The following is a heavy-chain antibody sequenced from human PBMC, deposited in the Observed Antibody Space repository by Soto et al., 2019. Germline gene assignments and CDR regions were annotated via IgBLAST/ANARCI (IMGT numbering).Heavy chain of an antibody. J-gene: IGHJ6*02. CDR1: GYIIINYG. CDR3: ARAVGYYYGTDV. D-gene: IGHD2-15*01. CDR2: ISAYNGNT. V-gene: IGHV1-18*01. Sequence: QVQLVQSGAEVKKPGASVKVSCKASGYIIINYGTNWVRQAPGQGLEGMGWISAYNGNTNYAQKLQGRVTMTTDTSTSTADMELRSLGSDDTAVYYCARAVGYYYGTDVWGQGTTVTVSS.